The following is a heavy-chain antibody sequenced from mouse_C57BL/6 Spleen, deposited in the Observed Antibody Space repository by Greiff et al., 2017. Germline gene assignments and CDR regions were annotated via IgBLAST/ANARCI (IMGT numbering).Heavy chain of an antibody. CDR2: ISDGGSYT. D-gene: IGHD1-1*01. V-gene: IGHV5-4*01. CDR3: ARGYSWYFDV. CDR1: GFTFSSYA. J-gene: IGHJ1*03. Sequence: EVQGVESGGGLVKPGGSLKLSCAASGFTFSSYAMSWVRQTPEKRLEWVATISDGGSYTYYPDNVKGRFTISRDNAKNNLYLQMSHLKSEDTAMYYCARGYSWYFDVWGTGTTVTVSS.